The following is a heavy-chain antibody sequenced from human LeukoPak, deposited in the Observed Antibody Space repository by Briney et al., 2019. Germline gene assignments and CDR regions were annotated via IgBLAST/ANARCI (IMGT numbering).Heavy chain of an antibody. CDR2: ISAYNGNT. D-gene: IGHD2-21*02. CDR3: ARGPCGGDCYKNWFDP. CDR1: GYTFTSYG. V-gene: IGHV1-18*01. J-gene: IGHJ5*02. Sequence: GASVKVSCKASGYTFTSYGISWVRQAPGQGPEWMGWISAYNGNTNYAQKFQGRVTITADESTSTAYMELSSLRSEDTAVYYCARGPCGGDCYKNWFDPWGQGTLVTVSS.